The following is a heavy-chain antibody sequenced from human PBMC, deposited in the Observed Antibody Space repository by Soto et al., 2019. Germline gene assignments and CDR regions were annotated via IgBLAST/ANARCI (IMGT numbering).Heavy chain of an antibody. J-gene: IGHJ4*02. D-gene: IGHD3-22*01. Sequence: TSETLSLTCFVSGGSISSGEYYWTWIRQHPGKGLEWIGYIHYSGSTYFNPSLKSRLTMSVDTSKNQFSLKVTSVTAADTAVYYCARSTYYYESSGYKLDYWGQGTQVTVSS. CDR2: IHYSGST. V-gene: IGHV4-31*03. CDR1: GGSISSGEYY. CDR3: ARSTYYYESSGYKLDY.